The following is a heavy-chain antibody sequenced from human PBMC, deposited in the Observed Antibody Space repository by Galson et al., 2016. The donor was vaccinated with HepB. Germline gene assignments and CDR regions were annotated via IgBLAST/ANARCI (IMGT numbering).Heavy chain of an antibody. CDR1: GFTFTGCA. J-gene: IGHJ4*02. CDR3: ASGDFCLTVSGLLHYY. CDR2: ISNDGTEK. V-gene: IGHV3-30-3*01. Sequence: SLRLSCAASGFTFTGCAMHWVRRAPGKGLEWVSFISNDGTEKYYADSVKGRFTISRDNSKSLLYVQMNNLRPEDTALYSCASGDFCLTVSGLLHYYWGQGALVTVSS. D-gene: IGHD2-21*01.